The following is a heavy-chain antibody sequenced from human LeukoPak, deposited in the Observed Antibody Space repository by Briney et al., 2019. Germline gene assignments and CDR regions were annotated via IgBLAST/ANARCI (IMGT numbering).Heavy chain of an antibody. CDR3: ARQFGSWTTPRSWFDP. CDR2: IYPGDSDT. CDR1: GYSFTSYW. D-gene: IGHD6-13*01. J-gene: IGHJ5*02. Sequence: GESLKISCKGSGYSFTSYWIGWVRQMPGKGLDWMGIIYPGDSDTRYSPSFQGQVTISADKSISTAYLQWSSLKASDTAMYYCARQFGSWTTPRSWFDPWGQGTLVTVSS. V-gene: IGHV5-51*01.